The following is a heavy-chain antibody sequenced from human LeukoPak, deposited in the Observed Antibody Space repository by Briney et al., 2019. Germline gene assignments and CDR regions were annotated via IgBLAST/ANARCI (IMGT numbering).Heavy chain of an antibody. D-gene: IGHD5-18*01. J-gene: IGHJ4*02. CDR2: ISYDGSNK. Sequence: GGSLRLSCAASGFTFSSYAMHWVRQAPGKGLEWVAVISYDGSNKYYADSVKGRFTISRDNSKNTLYLQMNSLRAEDTAVYYCARGVRVDTAMVIGYWGQGTLVTVSS. CDR1: GFTFSSYA. V-gene: IGHV3-30*04. CDR3: ARGVRVDTAMVIGY.